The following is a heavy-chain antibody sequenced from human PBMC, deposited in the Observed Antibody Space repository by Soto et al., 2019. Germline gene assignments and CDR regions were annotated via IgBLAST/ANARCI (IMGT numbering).Heavy chain of an antibody. V-gene: IGHV3-53*01. Sequence: EVQLVESGGGLVQPGGSLRLSCAVSGLTVTSNYMTWVRQSPGKGLEWVSSIYSDESTHYADSVKGRLSISRDNFKNIVFLQMNNLRVEDTAIYFCARGGRDGYNYKGAFDVWGQGTMVTVSS. CDR3: ARGGRDGYNYKGAFDV. D-gene: IGHD5-12*01. CDR1: GLTVTSNY. CDR2: IYSDEST. J-gene: IGHJ3*01.